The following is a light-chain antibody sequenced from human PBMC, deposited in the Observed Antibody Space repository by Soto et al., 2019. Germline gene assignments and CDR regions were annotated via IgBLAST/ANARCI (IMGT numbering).Light chain of an antibody. CDR2: GAS. J-gene: IGKJ1*01. Sequence: EIVLTQSPGTLSLSPGERATLSCRASESVSSSYLAWYQQKPGQAPRLLIYGASSRATGIPDRFSGSGSGTDFTLTISRLEPEDFAVYYCQHYVTSPKTFGQGTKVDIK. CDR3: QHYVTSPKT. CDR1: ESVSSSY. V-gene: IGKV3-20*01.